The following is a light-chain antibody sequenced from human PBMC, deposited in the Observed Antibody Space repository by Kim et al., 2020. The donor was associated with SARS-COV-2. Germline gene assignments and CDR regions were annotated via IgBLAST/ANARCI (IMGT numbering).Light chain of an antibody. CDR2: GKS. V-gene: IGLV3-19*01. CDR3: NSRGSNDNVL. J-gene: IGLJ2*01. Sequence: AVGQTVRITCQGDSLRSYYATWYQQKPGQAPIVVIYGKSNRPSGIPDRFSGSSSGDTASLTITGTQAGDEADYYCNSRGSNDNVLFGGGTQLTVL. CDR1: SLRSYY.